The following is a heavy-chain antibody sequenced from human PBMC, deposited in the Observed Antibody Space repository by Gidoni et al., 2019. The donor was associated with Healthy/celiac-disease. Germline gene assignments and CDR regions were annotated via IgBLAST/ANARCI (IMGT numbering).Heavy chain of an antibody. D-gene: IGHD1-26*01. Sequence: QVQLVQSGAEVKKPGASVKVSCKASGYTFTGYYMHWVRQAPGQGFEWMGWINPNSGDTNYAQKFQGWVTMTRDTSISTAYMELSRLRSDDTAVYYCARVVGASNFDYWGQGTLVTVSS. CDR3: ARVVGASNFDY. CDR1: GYTFTGYY. CDR2: INPNSGDT. V-gene: IGHV1-2*04. J-gene: IGHJ4*02.